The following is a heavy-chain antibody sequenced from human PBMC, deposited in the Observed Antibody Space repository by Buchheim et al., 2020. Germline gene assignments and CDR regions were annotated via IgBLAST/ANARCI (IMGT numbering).Heavy chain of an antibody. CDR2: ISGSGATT. CDR3: AKGSRGYTNYYFDY. D-gene: IGHD4-11*01. J-gene: IGHJ4*02. Sequence: EVQPVDSGGGLVQPGESLRLSCAASGFSFSGYARSWVRQAPGKGLEWVSSISGSGATTFNADSVKGRFTISRDNSKNMLYLQMNSLRAEDTAVYFCAKGSRGYTNYYFDYWGQGTL. V-gene: IGHV3-23*04. CDR1: GFSFSGYA.